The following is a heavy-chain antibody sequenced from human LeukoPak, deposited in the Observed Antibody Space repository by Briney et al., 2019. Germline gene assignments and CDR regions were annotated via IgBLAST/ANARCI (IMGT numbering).Heavy chain of an antibody. CDR2: ISSSSSYI. V-gene: IGHV3-21*01. Sequence: GSLRLSCAASGFTFSSYNMNWVRQAPGKGLEWVSSISSSSSYIYYADSVKGRFTISRDNAKNSLYLQMNSLRAEDTAVYYCARVRIAMQNRYFDYWGQGTLVTVSS. D-gene: IGHD6-13*01. J-gene: IGHJ4*02. CDR3: ARVRIAMQNRYFDY. CDR1: GFTFSSYN.